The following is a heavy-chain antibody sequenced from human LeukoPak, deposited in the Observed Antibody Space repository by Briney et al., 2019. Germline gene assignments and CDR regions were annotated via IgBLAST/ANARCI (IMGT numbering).Heavy chain of an antibody. V-gene: IGHV1-69*05. J-gene: IGHJ6*03. Sequence: SVKVSCKASVGTFSSYAISWVRQAPGQGLEWMGGIIPIFGTANYAQKFQGRVTITTDESTRTAYMELSSLRSEDTAVYYCARQGYCSSTSCYTGGYYYYYYMDVWGKGTTVTVSS. CDR3: ARQGYCSSTSCYTGGYYYYYYMDV. D-gene: IGHD2-2*02. CDR2: IIPIFGTA. CDR1: VGTFSSYA.